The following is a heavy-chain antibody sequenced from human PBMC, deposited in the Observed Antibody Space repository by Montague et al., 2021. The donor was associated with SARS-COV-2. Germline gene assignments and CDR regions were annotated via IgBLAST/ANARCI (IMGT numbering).Heavy chain of an antibody. CDR2: IHGRGDGT. Sequence: PLRLSCAASGFTFSTYGMYWVRQPPGKGLEWVSEIHGRGDGTYYXXSLKGRFTISRDNSKNTLYLQMNSLRGEDTAVYYCARDQNYGMDVWGQGTTVIVSS. CDR3: ARDQNYGMDV. CDR1: GFTFSTYG. J-gene: IGHJ6*02. V-gene: IGHV3-23*01.